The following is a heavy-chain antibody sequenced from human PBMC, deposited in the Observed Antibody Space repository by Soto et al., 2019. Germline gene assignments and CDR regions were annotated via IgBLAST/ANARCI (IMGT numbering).Heavy chain of an antibody. D-gene: IGHD3-22*01. V-gene: IGHV1-18*01. J-gene: IGHJ5*02. CDR2: ISAYNGNT. Sequence: QVQLVQSGAEVKKPGASVKVSCKASGYTFTSYGISWVRQAPGQGLEWRGWISAYNGNTNYVQKLQGRVTMTTDTSTRTAYMELRSLRSDATAVYYCARSDSSGYYFWFDPWGQGTPVTVSS. CDR1: GYTFTSYG. CDR3: ARSDSSGYYFWFDP.